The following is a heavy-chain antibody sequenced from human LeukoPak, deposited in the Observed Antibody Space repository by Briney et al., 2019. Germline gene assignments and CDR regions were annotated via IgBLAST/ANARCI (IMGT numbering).Heavy chain of an antibody. CDR1: SFTFSSYV. Sequence: PGGSLRLSCGASSFTFSSYVMSWVRQAPGKGLEWVSTVSTTGGSTYYADSVKGRFTISRDNSKNTLYLQMNSLRVEDTAVYYCAREYASSSGEFDYWGQGTLVTVSS. J-gene: IGHJ4*02. CDR3: AREYASSSGEFDY. V-gene: IGHV3-23*01. CDR2: VSTTGGST. D-gene: IGHD6-6*01.